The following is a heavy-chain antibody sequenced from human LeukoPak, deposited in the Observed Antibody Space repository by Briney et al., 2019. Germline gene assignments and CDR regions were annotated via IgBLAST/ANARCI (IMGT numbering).Heavy chain of an antibody. CDR1: GDSVSINSAA. J-gene: IGHJ4*02. CDR2: TYYRSKWYN. D-gene: IGHD3-16*02. Sequence: SQTLSLTCAISGDSVSINSAAWNWIRQSPSRGLEWLGRTYYRSKWYNDYAVSVKSRITINPDTSKNQFSLQLNSVTPEDTAVYYCARVGDMITFGGVIVEGYFDYWGQGTLVTVSS. CDR3: ARVGDMITFGGVIVEGYFDY. V-gene: IGHV6-1*01.